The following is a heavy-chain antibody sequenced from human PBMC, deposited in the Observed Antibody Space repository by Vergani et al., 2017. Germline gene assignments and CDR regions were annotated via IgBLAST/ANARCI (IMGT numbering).Heavy chain of an antibody. D-gene: IGHD3-22*01. V-gene: IGHV3-21*01. CDR2: ISSSSSYI. J-gene: IGHJ4*02. Sequence: EVQLVESGGGLVKPGGSLRLSCAASGFTFSSYTMNWVRQAPGKGLEWVSSISSSSSYIYYADSVKGRFTISRDNAKNSLYLQMNSLRAEDTAVYYCARAVGYYYDSSGSYWGQGTLVTVSS. CDR1: GFTFSSYT. CDR3: ARAVGYYYDSSGSY.